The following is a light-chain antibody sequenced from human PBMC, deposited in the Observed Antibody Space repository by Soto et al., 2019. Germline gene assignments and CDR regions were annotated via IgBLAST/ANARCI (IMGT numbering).Light chain of an antibody. CDR1: QSARSS. J-gene: IGKJ5*01. CDR2: DVS. CDR3: QQFHNWPPIT. Sequence: EVVMTQSPATLSVSPVERATLSCRASQSARSSLAWYQQKPGQAPSLLIYDVSIRATGIPARFNGSGSGTEFTLTISSLQSEDFAVYYCQQFHNWPPITFGQGTRLEIK. V-gene: IGKV3-15*01.